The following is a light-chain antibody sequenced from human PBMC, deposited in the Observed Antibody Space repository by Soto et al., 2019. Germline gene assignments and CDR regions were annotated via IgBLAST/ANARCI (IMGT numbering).Light chain of an antibody. V-gene: IGLV6-57*04. CDR1: SGSIASNY. CDR2: EDN. CDR3: QSYDSSNAVV. J-gene: IGLJ2*01. Sequence: NFMLTQPHSVSESPGKTVTISCTRSSGSIASNYVQWYQQRPGSAPTTVIYEDNQRPSGVPDRFSGSIDSSSNSASLTISGLKPEDGADYYCQSYDSSNAVVFGGGTKLTVL.